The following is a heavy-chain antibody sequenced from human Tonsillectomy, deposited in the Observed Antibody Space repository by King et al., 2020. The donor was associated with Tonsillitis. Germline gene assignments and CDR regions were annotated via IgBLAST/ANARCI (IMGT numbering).Heavy chain of an antibody. D-gene: IGHD5-18*01. CDR3: ASQDPGDTAMVFFDY. Sequence: VQLVESGAEVKKPGSSVKVSCKASGGTFSSYAINWVRQAPGQGLEWMGRIIPILGIANYAQKFQGRVTITADKSTSTAYMELSSLRSEDTAVYYCASQDPGDTAMVFFDYWGQGTLLTVSS. CDR1: GGTFSSYA. CDR2: IIPILGIA. V-gene: IGHV1-69*09. J-gene: IGHJ4*02.